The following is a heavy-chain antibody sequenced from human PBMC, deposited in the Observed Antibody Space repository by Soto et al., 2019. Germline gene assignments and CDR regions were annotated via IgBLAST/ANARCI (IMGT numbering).Heavy chain of an antibody. D-gene: IGHD1-1*01. CDR2: IFHNGDI. CDR3: ARDTSGHPPLYRLDP. V-gene: IGHV4-59*01. CDR1: GGSIIGYY. J-gene: IGHJ5*02. Sequence: SETLSLTCTVSGGSIIGYYWNWIRQPPGKGLEWIGYIFHNGDINYNPSLKSRVTISVDTSKNQFSLNMSSVTAADTAVYYCARDTSGHPPLYRLDPSGQGTMVTVYS.